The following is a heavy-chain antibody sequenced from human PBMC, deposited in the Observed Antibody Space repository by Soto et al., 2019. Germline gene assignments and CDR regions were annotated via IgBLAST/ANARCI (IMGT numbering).Heavy chain of an antibody. D-gene: IGHD3-22*01. J-gene: IGHJ3*02. CDR1: GYTFTSYA. CDR3: ARGRQSDYYDSSGSIPDAFDI. V-gene: IGHV1-3*01. CDR2: INAGNGNT. Sequence: ASVKVSCKASGYTFTSYAMHWVRQAPGQRLEWMGWINAGNGNTKYSQKFQGRVTITRDTSASTAYMELSSLRSEDTAVYYCARGRQSDYYDSSGSIPDAFDIWGQGTMVTVSS.